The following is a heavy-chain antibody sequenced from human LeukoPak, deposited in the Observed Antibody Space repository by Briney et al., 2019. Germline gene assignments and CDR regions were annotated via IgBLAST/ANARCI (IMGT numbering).Heavy chain of an antibody. Sequence: GGSLRLSCAASGFTFSSYAMSWVRQAPGKGLEWVSAISGSGGSTYCADSVKGRFTISRDNSKNTLYLQMNSLRAEDTAVYYCAKERGYYYDSSGLDYWGQGTLVTVSS. CDR3: AKERGYYYDSSGLDY. CDR1: GFTFSSYA. D-gene: IGHD3-22*01. V-gene: IGHV3-23*01. CDR2: ISGSGGST. J-gene: IGHJ4*02.